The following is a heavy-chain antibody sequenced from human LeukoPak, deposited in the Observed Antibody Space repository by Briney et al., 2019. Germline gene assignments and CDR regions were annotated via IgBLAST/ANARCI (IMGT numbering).Heavy chain of an antibody. CDR1: GFTLSTYW. CDR3: AKAGEDYGSGANWFDP. Sequence: GGSLRLSCAASGFTLSTYWMHWVRQAPGKGLVWVSRINPDGSTTTYADSVEGRFTISRDNAKNTLYLQMSSLRAEDTAVYYCAKAGEDYGSGANWFDPWGQGTLVTVSS. V-gene: IGHV3-74*01. CDR2: INPDGSTT. D-gene: IGHD3-10*01. J-gene: IGHJ5*02.